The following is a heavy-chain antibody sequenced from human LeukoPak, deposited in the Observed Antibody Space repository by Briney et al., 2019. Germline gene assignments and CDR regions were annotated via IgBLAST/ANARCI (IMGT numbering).Heavy chain of an antibody. J-gene: IGHJ4*02. CDR3: ARDDLDGSGSYGFDY. CDR2: ISAYNGNT. Sequence: ASVKVSCKASGYTFTSYYMHWVRQAPGQGLEWMGWISAYNGNTNYAQKLQGRVTMTTDTSTSTAYMELRSLRSDDTAVYYCARDDLDGSGSYGFDYWGQGTLVTVSS. D-gene: IGHD3-10*01. CDR1: GYTFTSYY. V-gene: IGHV1-18*04.